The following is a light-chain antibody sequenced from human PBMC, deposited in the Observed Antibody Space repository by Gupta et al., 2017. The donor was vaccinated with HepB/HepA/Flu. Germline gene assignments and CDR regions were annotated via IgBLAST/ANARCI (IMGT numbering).Light chain of an antibody. V-gene: IGLV1-47*01. J-gene: IGLJ3*02. CDR2: RNN. CDR1: SSNIGHNY. Sequence: QSVLTQPPSASGTPGQRVIISCSGSSSNIGHNYVYWYQQLPGTAPKLLIYRNNQRPSGVPDRFSGSKSATSASLAISXLXSEDEAXYYCAVWHGSLSDVWVFGGGTKLTV. CDR3: AVWHGSLSDVWV.